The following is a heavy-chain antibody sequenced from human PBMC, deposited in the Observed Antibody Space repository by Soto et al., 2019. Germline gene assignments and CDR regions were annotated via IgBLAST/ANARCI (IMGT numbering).Heavy chain of an antibody. CDR2: ISYDGSNK. V-gene: IGHV3-30*03. CDR1: GFTFSSYG. Sequence: GGSLRLSCAASGFTFSSYGMHWVRQAPGKGLEWVAVISYDGSNKYYADSVKGRFTISRDNSKNTLYLQMNGLRVEDTAVYYCAREYSSGAYFFDLWGQGTLVTVSS. J-gene: IGHJ4*02. D-gene: IGHD6-19*01. CDR3: AREYSSGAYFFDL.